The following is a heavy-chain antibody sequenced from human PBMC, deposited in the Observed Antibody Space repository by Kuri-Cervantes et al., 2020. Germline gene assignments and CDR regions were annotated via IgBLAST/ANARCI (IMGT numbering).Heavy chain of an antibody. D-gene: IGHD1-26*01. CDR1: GFTFSSYS. CDR3: ARVYRRYFDY. V-gene: IGHV3-48*01. CDR2: ISSSSSTI. Sequence: GGSLRLSCAASGFTFSSYSMNWVRQAPGKGLEWVSYISSSSSTIYYADSVKGRFTISRDNAKNSLYLQMNSLRAEDTAVYYCARVYRRYFDYWGQGTLVTVSS. J-gene: IGHJ4*02.